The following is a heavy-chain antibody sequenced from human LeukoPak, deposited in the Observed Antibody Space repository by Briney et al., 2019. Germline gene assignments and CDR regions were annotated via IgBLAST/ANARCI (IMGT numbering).Heavy chain of an antibody. D-gene: IGHD5-18*01. V-gene: IGHV4-61*02. CDR1: GGSISSGSYY. CDR2: IYTSGST. CDR3: ASGYSYGPFDY. Sequence: PSETLSLTCTVSGGSISSGSYYWSWIRQPAGKGLEWIGRIYTSGSTNYNPSLKSRVTISVDTSKNQFSLKLSSVTAADTAVYYCASGYSYGPFDYWGQGTLVTVSS. J-gene: IGHJ4*02.